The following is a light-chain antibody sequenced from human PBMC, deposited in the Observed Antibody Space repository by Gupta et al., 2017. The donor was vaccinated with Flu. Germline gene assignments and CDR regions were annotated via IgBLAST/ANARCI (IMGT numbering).Light chain of an antibody. J-gene: IGKJ4*01. CDR1: QSVGRY. Sequence: PAILSSSAGERVTITCRASQSVGRYLDWYQQKPGKAPNLLIYAASSMDSGVPARFSGSGSGTDFTLTISSLEPEDSAIYYCQQRSRCPLTFGGVTKVEIK. CDR2: AAS. V-gene: IGKV3-11*01. CDR3: QQRSRCPLT.